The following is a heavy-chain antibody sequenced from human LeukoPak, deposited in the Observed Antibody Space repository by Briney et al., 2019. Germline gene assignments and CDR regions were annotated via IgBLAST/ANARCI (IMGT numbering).Heavy chain of an antibody. V-gene: IGHV3-23*01. CDR3: AKELGDGYSSGWRPFDY. J-gene: IGHJ4*02. D-gene: IGHD6-19*01. Sequence: GGSLRLSCAASGFTFSSYSMNWVRQAPGKGLEWVSAISGSGGSTYYADSVKGRFTISRDNSKNTLYLQMNSLRAEDTAVYYCAKELGDGYSSGWRPFDYWGQGTLVTVSS. CDR1: GFTFSSYS. CDR2: ISGSGGST.